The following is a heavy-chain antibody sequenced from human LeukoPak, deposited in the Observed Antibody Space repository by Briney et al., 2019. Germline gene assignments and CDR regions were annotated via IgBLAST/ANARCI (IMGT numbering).Heavy chain of an antibody. D-gene: IGHD6-6*01. J-gene: IGHJ5*02. CDR3: ARASIAALLVSHQWFDP. V-gene: IGHV4-61*01. CDR1: GYSISSGYY. Sequence: SETLSLTCTVSGYSISSGYYWAWIRQPPGKGLEWIGYIYYSGSTNYNPSLKSRVTISVDTSKNQFSLKLSSVTAADTAVYYCARASIAALLVSHQWFDPWGQGTLVTVSS. CDR2: IYYSGST.